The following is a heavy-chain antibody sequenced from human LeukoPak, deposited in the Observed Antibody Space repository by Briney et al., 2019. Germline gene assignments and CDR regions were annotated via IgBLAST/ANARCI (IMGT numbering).Heavy chain of an antibody. V-gene: IGHV3-48*01. D-gene: IGHD3-10*01. CDR2: ISSSSSTI. CDR3: TRRMVWGVLQDAFDI. Sequence: GGSLRLSCAASGFTFSRYSMNWVRQAPGKGLEWVSYISSSSSTIYYADSVKGRFTISRDNAKNSLYLQMNSLRAEDTAVYYFTRRMVWGVLQDAFDIWGQGTMVTVSP. CDR1: GFTFSRYS. J-gene: IGHJ3*02.